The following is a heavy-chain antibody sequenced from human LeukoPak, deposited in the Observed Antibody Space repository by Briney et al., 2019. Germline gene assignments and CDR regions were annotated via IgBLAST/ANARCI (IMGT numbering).Heavy chain of an antibody. CDR3: AKDGPFDI. J-gene: IGHJ3*02. D-gene: IGHD3/OR15-3a*01. Sequence: PSATLFLTCTASGGSGNYYFWCWIRQPPGKGLEWIGYIHYSGRTDYNPSLKSRVTISMDTSKNQISLKVNSVTAADTAVYYCAKDGPFDIWGQGTMVAVSS. CDR1: GGSGNYYF. V-gene: IGHV4-59*02. CDR2: IHYSGRT.